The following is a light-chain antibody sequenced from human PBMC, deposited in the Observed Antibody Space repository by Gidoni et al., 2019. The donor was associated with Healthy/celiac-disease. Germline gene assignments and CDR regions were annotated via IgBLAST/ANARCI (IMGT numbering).Light chain of an antibody. V-gene: IGKV2-28*01. CDR1: QILLHGNGYND. J-gene: IGKJ4*01. Sequence: DIVMTQSPLSQPVTPGEPASISCRPSQILLHGNGYNDLDWYLQKPGQSLQLLIYLGSNRASGVPDRFSGSGSGTDFTLKISRVEAEDVGTYYCMQALQTPFTFGGGTKVEIK. CDR3: MQALQTPFT. CDR2: LGS.